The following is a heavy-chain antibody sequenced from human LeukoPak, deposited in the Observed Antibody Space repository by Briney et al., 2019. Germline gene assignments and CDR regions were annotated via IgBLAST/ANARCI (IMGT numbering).Heavy chain of an antibody. CDR1: GGSFSGYY. CDR2: INHSGST. J-gene: IGHJ4*02. V-gene: IGHV4-34*01. D-gene: IGHD5-12*01. CDR3: TRGEFRIEYSGYASDY. Sequence: PSETLSLTCAVYGGSFSGYYRSWIRQPPGKGLEWIGEINHSGSTNYNPSLKSRVTISVDTSKNQFSLKMTSVTAADTAVYYCTRGEFRIEYSGYASDYWGRGILVTVSS.